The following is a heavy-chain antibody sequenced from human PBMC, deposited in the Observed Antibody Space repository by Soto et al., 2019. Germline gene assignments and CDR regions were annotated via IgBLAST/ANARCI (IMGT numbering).Heavy chain of an antibody. CDR3: ATLSYDSSCYYSTPYGMDV. V-gene: IGHV1-24*01. D-gene: IGHD3-22*01. CDR1: GYTLTELS. CDR2: FDPEDGET. J-gene: IGHJ6*02. Sequence: ASVKVSCKVSGYTLTELSMHWVRQAPGKGLEWMGGFDPEDGETIYAQKFQGRVTMTEDTSTDTAYMELSSLRSEDTAVYYCATLSYDSSCYYSTPYGMDVWGQGTTVTVSS.